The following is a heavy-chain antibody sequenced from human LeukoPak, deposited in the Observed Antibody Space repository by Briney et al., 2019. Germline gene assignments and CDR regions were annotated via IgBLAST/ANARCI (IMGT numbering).Heavy chain of an antibody. CDR1: GGSISSYY. D-gene: IGHD3-16*01. CDR3: ARADYVWGSYGY. J-gene: IGHJ4*02. Sequence: SETLSLTCTVSGGSISSYYWSWIRQPPGKGLEWIVDIYYSGSTNYNPSLKSRVTISVDTSKNQFSLKLSSVTAADTAVYYCARADYVWGSYGYWGQGTLVTVSS. V-gene: IGHV4-59*01. CDR2: IYYSGST.